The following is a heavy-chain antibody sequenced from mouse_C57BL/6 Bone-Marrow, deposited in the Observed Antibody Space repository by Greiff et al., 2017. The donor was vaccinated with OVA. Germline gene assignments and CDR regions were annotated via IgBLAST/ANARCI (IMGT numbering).Heavy chain of an antibody. J-gene: IGHJ3*01. CDR3: ARNDGYWAY. Sequence: VQLQQPGAELVKPGASVKLSCKASGYTFTSYWMHWVKQRPGQGLEWIGMIHPNSGSTNYNEKFKSKATLTVDKSASPAYMQLSSLTSEDSAVYYCARNDGYWAYWGQGTLVTVSA. CDR1: GYTFTSYW. CDR2: IHPNSGST. V-gene: IGHV1-64*01. D-gene: IGHD2-3*01.